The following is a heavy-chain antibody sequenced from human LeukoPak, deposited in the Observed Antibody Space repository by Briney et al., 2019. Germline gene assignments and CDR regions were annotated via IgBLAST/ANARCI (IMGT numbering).Heavy chain of an antibody. D-gene: IGHD2-8*01. CDR3: TVDTNTDSQYY. Sequence: GGSLRLFCAGSGFTFSHAWMSWVRQGPGKGLEWVGRIKSKADGGTTDYAAPVKGRFTISRDDSENTLYLQMNSLKTEDTAVYYCTVDTNTDSQYYWGQGTLVTVSS. V-gene: IGHV3-15*01. J-gene: IGHJ4*02. CDR2: IKSKADGGTT. CDR1: GFTFSHAW.